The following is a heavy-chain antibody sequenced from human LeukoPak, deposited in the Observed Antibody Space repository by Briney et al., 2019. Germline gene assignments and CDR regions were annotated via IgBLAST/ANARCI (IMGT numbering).Heavy chain of an antibody. V-gene: IGHV3-43*01. CDR3: VKDLSYESSGSYFDS. CDR2: ISWDGTT. CDR1: GFTFEDYT. J-gene: IGHJ4*02. Sequence: GGSLRLSCAASGFTFEDYTMHWVRQAPGKTLEWVALISWDGTTYYTDSVKGRFTISRNNSKDSLYLQMDTLRSEDAAFYYCVKDLSYESSGSYFDSWGQGTLDTVS. D-gene: IGHD3-22*01.